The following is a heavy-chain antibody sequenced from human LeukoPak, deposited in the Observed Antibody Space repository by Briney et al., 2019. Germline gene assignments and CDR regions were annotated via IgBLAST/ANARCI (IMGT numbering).Heavy chain of an antibody. J-gene: IGHJ3*02. D-gene: IGHD3-22*01. V-gene: IGHV3-33*01. Sequence: GGSLRLSCVTSGFSFINYDMHWVRQAPGKGLEWVAAIWYGGTNKNYADSVKGRFTISRDNSKNTLYLQTNSLGAEDTAVYYCARTHYYDSSGYSYAFDMWGQGTMVTVSS. CDR3: ARTHYYDSSGYSYAFDM. CDR2: IWYGGTNK. CDR1: GFSFINYD.